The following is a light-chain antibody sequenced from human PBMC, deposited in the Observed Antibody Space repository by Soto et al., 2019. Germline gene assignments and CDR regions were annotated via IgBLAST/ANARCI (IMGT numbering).Light chain of an antibody. CDR2: GAS. CDR3: QQYNNWPPYT. J-gene: IGKJ5*01. V-gene: IGKV3-15*01. Sequence: SPATLSVSPGERATLSCRASQSVSSNLAWYQQKPGQAPRLLIYGASTRATGIPARFSGSGPGTEFTLTISSLQSEDFAVYYCQQYNNWPPYTFGQGTRLEIK. CDR1: QSVSSN.